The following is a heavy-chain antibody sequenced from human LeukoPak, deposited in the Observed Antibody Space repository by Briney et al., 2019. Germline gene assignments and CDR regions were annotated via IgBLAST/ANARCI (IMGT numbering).Heavy chain of an antibody. V-gene: IGHV4-39*01. D-gene: IGHD6-13*01. Sequence: TPSETLSLTCTVPGGSISSSSYYWGWIRQPPGKGLEWIGSIYYSGSTYYNPSLKSRVTISVDTSKNQFSLKLSSVTAADTAVYYCARRPRYSSSWDTFDYWGQGTLVTVSS. CDR1: GGSISSSSYY. J-gene: IGHJ4*02. CDR3: ARRPRYSSSWDTFDY. CDR2: IYYSGST.